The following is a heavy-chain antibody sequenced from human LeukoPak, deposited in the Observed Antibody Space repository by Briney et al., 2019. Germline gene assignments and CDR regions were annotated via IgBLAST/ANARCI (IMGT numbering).Heavy chain of an antibody. Sequence: ASVKVSCKASGGTFSSYTISWVRQAPGQGLEWMGRIIPILGIANYAQKFQGRVTITADKSTNTAYMELSSLRSEDTAVYYCARVTPGYGDYYFDYWGQGTLVTVSS. J-gene: IGHJ4*02. CDR3: ARVTPGYGDYYFDY. CDR1: GGTFSSYT. CDR2: IIPILGIA. D-gene: IGHD4-17*01. V-gene: IGHV1-69*02.